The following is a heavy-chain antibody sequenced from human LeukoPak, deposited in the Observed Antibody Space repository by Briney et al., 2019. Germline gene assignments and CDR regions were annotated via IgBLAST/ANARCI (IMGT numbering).Heavy chain of an antibody. CDR2: ISSSSSYI. J-gene: IGHJ4*02. CDR3: AGHLDCGGGYCYYFDY. D-gene: IGHD2-21*01. V-gene: IGHV3-21*01. Sequence: GGSLRLSCAASGFTFSTYWMNWVRQAPGKGLEWVSSISSSSSYIYYADSVKGRFTISRDNAKNSLYLQMNSLRAEDTAVYYCAGHLDCGGGYCYYFDYWGQGTLVTVSS. CDR1: GFTFSTYW.